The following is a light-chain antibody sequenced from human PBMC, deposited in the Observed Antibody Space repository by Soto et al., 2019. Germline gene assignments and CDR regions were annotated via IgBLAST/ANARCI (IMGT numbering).Light chain of an antibody. Sequence: QSVLAQPSSVSGSPGQSITISCTGTSTDVGGYNYVSWYQHHPGKGPKLIIYEVSNRPSGVSDRFSGSKSGNKASLIISNLEAEDESDYYCGSYTSTATPFVLGTGTKVTVL. CDR2: EVS. CDR1: STDVGGYNY. CDR3: GSYTSTATPFV. J-gene: IGLJ1*01. V-gene: IGLV2-14*01.